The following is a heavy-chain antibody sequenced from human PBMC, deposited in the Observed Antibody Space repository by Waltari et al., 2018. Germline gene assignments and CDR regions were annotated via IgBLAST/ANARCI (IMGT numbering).Heavy chain of an antibody. CDR1: GFTFSSYG. CDR3: AKDSGYYYVLGY. Sequence: QVQLVESGGGVVQPGGSLRLSCAASGFTFSSYGMHWVRQAPGTGLEWVACIRYDGSNKYYADSVKGRFTISRDNSKNTLYLQMNSLRAEDTAVYYCAKDSGYYYVLGYWGQGTLVTVSS. D-gene: IGHD3-22*01. CDR2: IRYDGSNK. V-gene: IGHV3-30*02. J-gene: IGHJ4*02.